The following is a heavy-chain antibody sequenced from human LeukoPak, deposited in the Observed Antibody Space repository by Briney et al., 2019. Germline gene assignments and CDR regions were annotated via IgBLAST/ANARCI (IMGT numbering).Heavy chain of an antibody. CDR1: GGSFSGYY. Sequence: PSETLSLTCAVYGGSFSGYYWSWIRQPPGRGLEWIGEINHSGSTNYNPSLKSRVTISVDTSKNQFSLKLSSVTAAGTAVYYCARLVVVPAAMYYYYYGMDVWGKGTTVTVSS. CDR2: INHSGST. CDR3: ARLVVVPAAMYYYYYGMDV. V-gene: IGHV4-34*01. J-gene: IGHJ6*04. D-gene: IGHD2-2*01.